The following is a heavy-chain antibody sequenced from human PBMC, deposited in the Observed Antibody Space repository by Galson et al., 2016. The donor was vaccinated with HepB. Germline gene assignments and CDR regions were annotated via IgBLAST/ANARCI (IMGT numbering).Heavy chain of an antibody. Sequence: SLRLSCAGSGFLFRSYGMHWVRQAPGKGLEWVAAGSMDGRRKLYSDSVKGRFTISRDNSNNMLFLQMDSLRPDDTAVYYCAKRHEYCPPVGCSVDYWGQGTLVSVSS. CDR1: GFLFRSYG. D-gene: IGHD2/OR15-2a*01. V-gene: IGHV3-30*18. CDR3: AKRHEYCPPVGCSVDY. CDR2: GSMDGRRK. J-gene: IGHJ4*02.